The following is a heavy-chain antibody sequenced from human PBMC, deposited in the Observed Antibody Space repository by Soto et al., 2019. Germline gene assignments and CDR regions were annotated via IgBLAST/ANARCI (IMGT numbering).Heavy chain of an antibody. CDR3: VREDLCTTGTCLLLRRKTNYFDY. D-gene: IGHD2-8*01. Sequence: QVQLAESGGGLVKPGESLRVSCTASGFSFGDYYMSWIRQAPGKGLEWISYISHNSDSFYYADSVKGRFTVSRDNSKNSLFLQMDNLRAEDTAVYYCVREDLCTTGTCLLLRRKTNYFDYWGPGTQVTVSS. V-gene: IGHV3-11*01. CDR1: GFSFGDYY. J-gene: IGHJ4*02. CDR2: ISHNSDSF.